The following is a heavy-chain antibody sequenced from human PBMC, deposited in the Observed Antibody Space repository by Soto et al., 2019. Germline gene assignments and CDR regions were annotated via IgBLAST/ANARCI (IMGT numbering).Heavy chain of an antibody. Sequence: EVQLVESGGGLVEPGGSLRLSCAASGFSLTNAWMNWVRQAPGKGLEWVGRIKSNSDNGTYEYAAPVKGRFTISRDDSKNMLYLEMDSLKPEDTGIYYCAKHWGAYSSGWPWGQGTLVTVSS. J-gene: IGHJ5*02. V-gene: IGHV3-15*07. CDR2: IKSNSDNGTY. CDR3: AKHWGAYSSGWP. D-gene: IGHD6-19*01. CDR1: GFSLTNAW.